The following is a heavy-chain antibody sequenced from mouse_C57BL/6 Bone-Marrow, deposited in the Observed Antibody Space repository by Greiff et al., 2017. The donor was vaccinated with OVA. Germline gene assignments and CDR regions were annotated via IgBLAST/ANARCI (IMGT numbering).Heavy chain of an antibody. CDR3: TRNYGSIPWFAY. CDR2: IYPGNSDT. J-gene: IGHJ3*01. Sequence: VQLQQSGTVLARPGASVKMSCKTSGYTFTSYWMHWVKQRPGQGLEWIGAIYPGNSDTSYNQKFKGKAKLTAVTSASTAYMELSSLTNEDSAVYYCTRNYGSIPWFAYWGQGTLVTVSA. D-gene: IGHD1-1*01. CDR1: GYTFTSYW. V-gene: IGHV1-5*01.